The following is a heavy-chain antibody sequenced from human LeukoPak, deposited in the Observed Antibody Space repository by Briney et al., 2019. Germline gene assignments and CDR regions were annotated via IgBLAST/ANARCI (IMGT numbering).Heavy chain of an antibody. D-gene: IGHD6-13*01. CDR1: GYTFTSYA. CDR2: INAGNGNT. Sequence: GASVKVSCKASGYTFTSYAMHWVRQTPGQRLEWMGWINAGNGNTKYSQKFQGRVTITRDTSASTAYMELSSLRSEDTAVYYCARDSERELYSSSWPNWFDPWGQGTLVTVSS. J-gene: IGHJ5*02. V-gene: IGHV1-3*01. CDR3: ARDSERELYSSSWPNWFDP.